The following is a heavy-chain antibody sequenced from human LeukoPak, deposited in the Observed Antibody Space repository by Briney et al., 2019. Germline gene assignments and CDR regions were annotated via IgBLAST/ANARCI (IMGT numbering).Heavy chain of an antibody. CDR3: AKGGILIDSYYYYMDV. J-gene: IGHJ6*03. CDR2: ISGSGGST. Sequence: GGSLRLSCAASGFTFSSYAMSWVRQAPGKGLEWVSAISGSGGSTYYADSVKGRFTISRDNSKNTLYLQMNSLRAEDTAVYFCAKGGILIDSYYYYMDVWGKGTTVTISS. CDR1: GFTFSSYA. V-gene: IGHV3-23*01. D-gene: IGHD2-21*01.